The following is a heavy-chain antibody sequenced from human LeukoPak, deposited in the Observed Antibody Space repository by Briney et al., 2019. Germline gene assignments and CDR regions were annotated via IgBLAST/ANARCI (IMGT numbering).Heavy chain of an antibody. CDR1: GGSISSTNW. CDR3: AREGGFYRPLDY. Sequence: PSETLSLTCGVSGGSISSTNWWTWVRQPPGKGLEWIGEVHLDGRTNYNPSLESRLTMSVDLSENHISLKLTSVTAADTAVYYCAREGGFYRPLDYSGQGTLVTVSS. CDR2: VHLDGRT. V-gene: IGHV4-4*02. D-gene: IGHD3-3*01. J-gene: IGHJ4*02.